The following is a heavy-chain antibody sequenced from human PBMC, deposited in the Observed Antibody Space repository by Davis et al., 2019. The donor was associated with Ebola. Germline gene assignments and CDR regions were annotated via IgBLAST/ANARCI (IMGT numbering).Heavy chain of an antibody. CDR1: GFTFSSYG. Sequence: PGGSLRLSCAASGFTFSSYGMHWVRQAPGKGLEWVAVISYDGSNKYYADSVKGRFTISRDNSKNTLYLQMDSLRAEDTAVYYCAKDRRLPRTFDYWGQGTLVTVSS. CDR3: AKDRRLPRTFDY. J-gene: IGHJ4*02. V-gene: IGHV3-30*18. CDR2: ISYDGSNK.